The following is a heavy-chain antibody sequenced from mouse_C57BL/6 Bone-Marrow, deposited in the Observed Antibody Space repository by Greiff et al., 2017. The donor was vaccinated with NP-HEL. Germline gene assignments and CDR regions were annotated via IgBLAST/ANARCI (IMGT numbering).Heavy chain of an antibody. CDR3: ARSLYYSSSYWYFDV. CDR2: IYPRDGST. D-gene: IGHD1-1*01. Sequence: VNLVESDAELVKPGASVKISCKVSGYTFTDHTIHWMKQRPEQGLEWIGYIYPRDGSTKYIEKFKGKATLTADKSSSTAYMQLNSLTSEDSAVYFCARSLYYSSSYWYFDVWGTGTTVTVSS. CDR1: GYTFTDHT. J-gene: IGHJ1*03. V-gene: IGHV1-78*01.